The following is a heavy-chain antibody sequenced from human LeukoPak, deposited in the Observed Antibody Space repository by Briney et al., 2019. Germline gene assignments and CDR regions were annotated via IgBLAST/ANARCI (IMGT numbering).Heavy chain of an antibody. V-gene: IGHV4-59*08. CDR3: ARHGSGLDY. CDR2: IYYSGST. Sequence: SETLSLTCTVSGGSISSYYWSWIRQPPGKGLTWIGYIYYSGSTNYNPSLKSRVTISADMSKNQFSLKLSSVTAADTAVYYCARHGSGLDYWGQGTLVTVSS. J-gene: IGHJ4*02. CDR1: GGSISSYY.